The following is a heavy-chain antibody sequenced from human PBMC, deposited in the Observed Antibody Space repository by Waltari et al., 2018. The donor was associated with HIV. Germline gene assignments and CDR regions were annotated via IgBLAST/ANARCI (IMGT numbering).Heavy chain of an antibody. CDR3: ARGRDDFWSGYWRPRYFDL. CDR1: GGSFSGYY. CDR2: INHSGST. V-gene: IGHV4-34*01. J-gene: IGHJ2*01. Sequence: QVQLQQWGAGLLKPSETLSLTCAVYGGSFSGYYWSWTRQPPGKGLEWIGEINHSGSTNYNPSLKSRVTISVDTSKNQFSLKLSSVTAADTAVYYCARGRDDFWSGYWRPRYFDLWGRGTLVTVSS. D-gene: IGHD3-3*01.